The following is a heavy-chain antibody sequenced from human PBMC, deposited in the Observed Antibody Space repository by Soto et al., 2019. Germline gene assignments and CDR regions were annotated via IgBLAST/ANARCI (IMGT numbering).Heavy chain of an antibody. D-gene: IGHD2-15*01. V-gene: IGHV4-59*01. CDR3: ARDRYCSGGSCYYDAFDI. CDR1: GGSISSYY. J-gene: IGHJ3*02. Sequence: SETLSLTWTVSGGSISSYYWSWIRQPPGKGLEWIGYIYYSGSTNYNPSLKSRVTVSVDTSKNQFSLKLSSVTAADTAVYYCARDRYCSGGSCYYDAFDIWGQGTMVTVSS. CDR2: IYYSGST.